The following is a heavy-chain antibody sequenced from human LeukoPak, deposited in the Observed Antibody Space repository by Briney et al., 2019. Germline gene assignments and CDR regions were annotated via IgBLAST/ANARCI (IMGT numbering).Heavy chain of an antibody. CDR3: ARLNYYDSSRFFDY. CDR2: IYYSGST. J-gene: IGHJ4*02. Sequence: SETLSLTCTVSGGSISSYYWSWIRQPPGKGLEWIGYIYYSGSTNYNPSLKSRVTISVDTSKSQFSLKLSSVTAADTAVYYCARLNYYDSSRFFDYWGQGTLVTVSS. V-gene: IGHV4-59*08. D-gene: IGHD3-22*01. CDR1: GGSISSYY.